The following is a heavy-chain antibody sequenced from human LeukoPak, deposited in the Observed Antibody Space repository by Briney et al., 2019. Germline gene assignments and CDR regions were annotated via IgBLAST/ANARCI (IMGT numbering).Heavy chain of an antibody. J-gene: IGHJ5*02. CDR3: ARGDYNDGAGYLDH. CDR1: GGSIFSGDYY. D-gene: IGHD3-22*01. Sequence: PSQTLSLTCTVSGGSIFSGDYYWNWIRQPPGKGLEWIGYIYYNGITYYTPSLESRVTISVDTSKNQFSLKLSSVTAADTAVYYCARGDYNDGAGYLDHWGQGTLVPVSS. V-gene: IGHV4-30-4*01. CDR2: IYYNGIT.